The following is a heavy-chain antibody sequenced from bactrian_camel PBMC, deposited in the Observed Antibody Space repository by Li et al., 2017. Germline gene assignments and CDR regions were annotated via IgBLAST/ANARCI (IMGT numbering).Heavy chain of an antibody. J-gene: IGHJ6*01. CDR1: GYTASSYC. CDR3: AADCPDVEFGLEYALGTEAFGY. D-gene: IGHD5*01. CDR2: IDTDGRI. V-gene: IGHV3S57*01. Sequence: HVQLVESGGGSVQAGGSLRLSCVASGYTASSYCMGWFRQTPGKKREGVAGIDTDGRILYANSVKGRFTISKDSAKNTFYLYLQMNSLRPEDTAMYVCAADCPDVEFGLEYALGTEAFGYWGQGTQVTVS.